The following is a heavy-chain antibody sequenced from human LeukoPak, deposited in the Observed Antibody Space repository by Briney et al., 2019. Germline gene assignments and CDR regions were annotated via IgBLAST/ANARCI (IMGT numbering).Heavy chain of an antibody. CDR1: GFTFSNYA. J-gene: IGHJ4*02. Sequence: PGGSLRLSCAASGFTFSNYAMNWDRQAPGKGLEWVSAISGSGGSTYYADSVKGRFTISRDNSKNTLYLQMNSLRAEDTAVYYCAKDLQLTTVTTSTPRKKDYWGQGTLVTVSS. CDR2: ISGSGGST. CDR3: AKDLQLTTVTTSTPRKKDY. D-gene: IGHD4-17*01. V-gene: IGHV3-23*01.